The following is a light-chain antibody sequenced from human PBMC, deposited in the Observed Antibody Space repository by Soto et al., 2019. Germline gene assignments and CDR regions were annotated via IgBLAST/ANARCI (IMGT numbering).Light chain of an antibody. CDR1: QSVSSY. Sequence: EIVLTQSPATRSLSPGERATLSCRASQSVSSYLAWYQQKPGQAPRLLIYDASNRATGIPARFSGSGSGTDFTLTISSLEPEDVAVYYCQQRSNWPSITFGQGTRLEIK. J-gene: IGKJ5*01. V-gene: IGKV3-11*01. CDR3: QQRSNWPSIT. CDR2: DAS.